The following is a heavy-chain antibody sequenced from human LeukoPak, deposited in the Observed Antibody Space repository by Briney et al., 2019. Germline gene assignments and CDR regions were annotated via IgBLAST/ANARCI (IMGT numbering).Heavy chain of an antibody. CDR3: AKERYGSAPDY. CDR1: GFTFSSYG. Sequence: GGSLRLSCAASGFTFSSYGMHWVRQAPGKGLEWVAFIRYDGSNKYYADSVKGRFTISRDNSKNTLYLQMNSLRAEDTAVYYCAKERYGSAPDYWGQGTLVTVSS. CDR2: IRYDGSNK. J-gene: IGHJ4*02. V-gene: IGHV3-30*02. D-gene: IGHD3-10*01.